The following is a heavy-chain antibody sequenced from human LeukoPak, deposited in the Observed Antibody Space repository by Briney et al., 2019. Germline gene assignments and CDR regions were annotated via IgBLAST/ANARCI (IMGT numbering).Heavy chain of an antibody. V-gene: IGHV3-11*06. D-gene: IGHD6-19*01. CDR2: ISSSSSYT. CDR1: GFTFSDYY. Sequence: GGSLRLSCAAAGFTFSDYYMSWIRQAPGKGLEWVSYISSSSSYTNYADSVKGRFTISRDNAKNSLYLQMNSLRAEDTAVYYCARGQIAVAGTPRRPPDYWGQGTLVTVSS. J-gene: IGHJ4*02. CDR3: ARGQIAVAGTPRRPPDY.